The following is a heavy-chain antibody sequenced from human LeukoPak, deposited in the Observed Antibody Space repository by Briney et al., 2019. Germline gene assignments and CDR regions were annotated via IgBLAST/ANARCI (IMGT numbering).Heavy chain of an antibody. CDR1: GFTFRDYY. CDR3: VREFQDRDFDY. Sequence: GGSLRLSCAASGFTFRDYYMSWIRQAPGKGLEWVSYICSSGSTIYYADSVKGRFTISRDNAKSSLYLQMTSLRADDTEVYYCVREFQDRDFDYWGQGTLVTVSS. CDR2: ICSSGSTI. J-gene: IGHJ4*02. V-gene: IGHV3-11*01.